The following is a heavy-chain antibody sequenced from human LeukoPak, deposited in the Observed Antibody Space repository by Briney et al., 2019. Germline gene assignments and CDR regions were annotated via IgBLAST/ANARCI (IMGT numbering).Heavy chain of an antibody. CDR1: GFTFSSYS. D-gene: IGHD3-10*01. V-gene: IGHV3-21*01. J-gene: IGHJ5*02. CDR3: ARDRDSNIWSGELHWFDP. Sequence: GGSLRLSCAASGFTFSSYSMNWVRQAPGKGLEWVSSISSSSSYIYYADSVKGRFTISRDNAKNSLYLQMNSLRAEDTAVYYCARDRDSNIWSGELHWFDPWGQGTLVTVSS. CDR2: ISSSSSYI.